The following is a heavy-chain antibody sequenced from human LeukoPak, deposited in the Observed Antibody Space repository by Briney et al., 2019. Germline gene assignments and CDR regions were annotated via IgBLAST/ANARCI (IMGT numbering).Heavy chain of an antibody. V-gene: IGHV3-11*04. CDR1: GFTFSDSY. Sequence: GGSLRLSCAASGFTFSDSYMTWVRQAPGKGLEWVSYISSSGSTIYYADSVKGRFTISRDNAKNSLYLQMNSLRAEDTAVYYCAELGITMIGGVWGKGTTVTISS. J-gene: IGHJ6*04. D-gene: IGHD3-10*02. CDR2: ISSSGSTI. CDR3: AELGITMIGGV.